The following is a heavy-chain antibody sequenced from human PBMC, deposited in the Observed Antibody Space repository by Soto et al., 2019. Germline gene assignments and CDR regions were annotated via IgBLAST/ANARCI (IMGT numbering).Heavy chain of an antibody. CDR2: ISYDGSNK. D-gene: IGHD4-17*01. Sequence: QVQLVESGGGVVQPGRSLRLSCAASGFTFSSYGMHWVRQAPGKGLEWVAVISYDGSNKYYADSVKGRFTISRDNSKNTLYLQMNSLGADDTAVYYCAKDGDDYGDYVQLSWYFALWGRGTLVTVSS. V-gene: IGHV3-30*18. J-gene: IGHJ2*01. CDR3: AKDGDDYGDYVQLSWYFAL. CDR1: GFTFSSYG.